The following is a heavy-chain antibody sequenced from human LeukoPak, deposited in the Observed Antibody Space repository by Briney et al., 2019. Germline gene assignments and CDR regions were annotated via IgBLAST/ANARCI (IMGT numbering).Heavy chain of an antibody. Sequence: WGSLTLTCAASGFTFSSYTMNWLRQALGQGLDWVSTISDPHSGSQTHYADSVKGRFTISREDSQNTVYLQMDSLRAEDTAVYYCTTRLQHHFDYWGQGTQVTVSS. J-gene: IGHJ4*02. CDR1: GFTFSSYT. CDR3: TTRLQHHFDY. CDR2: ISDPHSGSQT. D-gene: IGHD2-15*01. V-gene: IGHV3-23*01.